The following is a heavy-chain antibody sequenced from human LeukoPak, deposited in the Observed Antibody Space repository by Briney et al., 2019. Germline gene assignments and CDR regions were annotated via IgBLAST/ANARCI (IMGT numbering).Heavy chain of an antibody. CDR2: VSGSGST. CDR1: GDSFTKYY. V-gene: IGHV4-59*01. D-gene: IGHD3-22*01. CDR3: VRARGYFVPDS. J-gene: IGHJ4*02. Sequence: SETLSLTCTVSGDSFTKYYWNWLRQAPGKGLAWIGYVSGSGSTKYNHSLTSRVSMSADTSKNQLSLQLTSLSAADTAVYYCVRARGYFVPDSWGPGTLVTVSS.